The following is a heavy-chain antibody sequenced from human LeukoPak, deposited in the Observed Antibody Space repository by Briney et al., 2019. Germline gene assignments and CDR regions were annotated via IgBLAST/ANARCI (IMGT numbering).Heavy chain of an antibody. D-gene: IGHD3-22*01. CDR1: GGSISSGSYY. CDR2: IYYSGST. Sequence: SQTLSLTCTVSGGSISSGSYYWSWIRQHTGTGLECIGYIYYSGSTYYNPSLKSRVTISVDTSKNQFSLKLSSVTAADTAVYYCARDPYYYDSRGAFDIWGQGTMVTVSS. CDR3: ARDPYYYDSRGAFDI. J-gene: IGHJ3*02. V-gene: IGHV4-31*03.